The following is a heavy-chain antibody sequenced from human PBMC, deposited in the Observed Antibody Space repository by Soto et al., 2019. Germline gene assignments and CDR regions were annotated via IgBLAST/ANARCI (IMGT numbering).Heavy chain of an antibody. Sequence: QVQLQQWGAGLLKPSETLSLTCAVYGGSFSGYYWSWIRQPPGKGLEWIGEINHSGSTNYNPSLKSRVTISVDTSKNQFSLKLSSVTAADTAVYYCARGRKTVTTFGYYYYGMDVWGQGTTVTVSS. CDR1: GGSFSGYY. V-gene: IGHV4-34*01. CDR2: INHSGST. CDR3: ARGRKTVTTFGYYYYGMDV. D-gene: IGHD4-17*01. J-gene: IGHJ6*02.